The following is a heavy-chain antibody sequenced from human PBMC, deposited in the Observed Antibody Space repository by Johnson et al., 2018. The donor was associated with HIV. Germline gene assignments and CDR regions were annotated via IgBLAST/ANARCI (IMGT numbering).Heavy chain of an antibody. V-gene: IGHV3-66*01. CDR3: AKDDLGASGAFDI. J-gene: IGHJ3*02. D-gene: IGHD1-26*01. CDR2: IYSGGNT. Sequence: VQLVESGGGVVRPGGSLRLSCAASGFTVSSNYMNWVRQAPGKGLEWVSVIYSGGNTYYADSVKGRFTISRDNSKNTLYLQMNSLRAEDTAVYYCAKDDLGASGAFDIWGQGTMVTVSS. CDR1: GFTVSSNY.